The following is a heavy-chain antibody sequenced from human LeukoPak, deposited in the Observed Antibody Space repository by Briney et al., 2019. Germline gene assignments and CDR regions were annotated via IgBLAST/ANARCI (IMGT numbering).Heavy chain of an antibody. V-gene: IGHV4-31*03. Sequence: SSETLSLTCSVPGVSISGRGYWGWIRQHPGKGLEWIGYIDYSGKTYYKPSLQSRVIISADASKNQFTLKVSSVTAADTAVYYCATGYGSGWFDAWGQGAVVTVSS. J-gene: IGHJ5*02. D-gene: IGHD3-9*01. CDR3: ATGYGSGWFDA. CDR1: GVSISGRGY. CDR2: IDYSGKT.